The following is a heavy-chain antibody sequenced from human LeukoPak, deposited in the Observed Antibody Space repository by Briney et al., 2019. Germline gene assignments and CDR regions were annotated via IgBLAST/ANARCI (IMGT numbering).Heavy chain of an antibody. CDR3: AKEGEDISADMVRGDAFDI. J-gene: IGHJ3*02. CDR1: GFSFSSFA. V-gene: IGHV3-23*01. Sequence: GGSLRLSCAASGFSFSSFAMSWVRQAPGKGLEWVSGIIGSGGTTFYADSVKGRFTISRDNSKNTLYLQMNSLRAEDTAVYYCAKEGEDISADMVRGDAFDIWGQGTMVTVSS. CDR2: IIGSGGTT. D-gene: IGHD3-10*01.